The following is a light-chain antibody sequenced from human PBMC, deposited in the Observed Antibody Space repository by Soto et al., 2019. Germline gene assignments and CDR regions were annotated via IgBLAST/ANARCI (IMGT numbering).Light chain of an antibody. Sequence: QSALTQPASVSGSPGQSITISCSGTSSDVGSYNYVAWYQQFSGKTPKLIIYGVSSRAPGVSSRFSGSKSGNTASLTISGLQAEDEADYYCTSHAGSNNYVFGTGTKVTVL. CDR1: SSDVGSYNY. J-gene: IGLJ1*01. CDR2: GVS. CDR3: TSHAGSNNYV. V-gene: IGLV2-14*01.